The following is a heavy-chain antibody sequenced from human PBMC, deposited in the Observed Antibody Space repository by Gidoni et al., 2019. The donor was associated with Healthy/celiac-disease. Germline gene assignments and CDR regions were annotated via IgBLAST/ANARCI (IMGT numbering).Heavy chain of an antibody. Sequence: QVQLVQSGAEWRKPGASVEVSCKAGGYTFTSYGISWVRQAPGQGLEWMGWSSAYNGNKNYAQKLQGRVTMTTDTSTSTAYMELRSLRSDDTAVYYCARVKTRFMVGSAPFDYWGQGTLVTVSS. CDR1: GYTFTSYG. D-gene: IGHD2-15*01. V-gene: IGHV1-18*01. J-gene: IGHJ4*02. CDR3: ARVKTRFMVGSAPFDY. CDR2: SSAYNGNK.